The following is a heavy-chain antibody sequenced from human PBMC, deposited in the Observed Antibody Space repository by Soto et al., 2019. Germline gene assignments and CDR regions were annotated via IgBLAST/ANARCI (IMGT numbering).Heavy chain of an antibody. J-gene: IGHJ3*01. D-gene: IGHD1-1*01. Sequence: GGSLRLSGVASASGFIFSNFAMSWFRQAPGRGLEWVSGVSGSGGSKYYADSVKGRFTISRDNSRNTLYLQMDSLTAEETAVYYCAKHTQERPPADPFDVWGQGTMVTVSS. CDR1: GFIFSNFA. V-gene: IGHV3-23*01. CDR3: AKHTQERPPADPFDV. CDR2: VSGSGGSK.